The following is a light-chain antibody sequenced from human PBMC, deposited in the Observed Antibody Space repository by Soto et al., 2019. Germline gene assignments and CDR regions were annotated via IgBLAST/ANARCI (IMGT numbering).Light chain of an antibody. CDR2: GTS. CDR3: QRFGNSPWT. V-gene: IGKV3-20*01. CDR1: QSVPSTY. Sequence: VLSQSPGRLSLSPGERATLSCRASQSVPSTYFAWYQQKSGQPPRLLISGTSNRATGIPDRFSGSGSGRDFTLTISRLEPEDFAVYFCQRFGNSPWTFGQGTKVEI. J-gene: IGKJ1*01.